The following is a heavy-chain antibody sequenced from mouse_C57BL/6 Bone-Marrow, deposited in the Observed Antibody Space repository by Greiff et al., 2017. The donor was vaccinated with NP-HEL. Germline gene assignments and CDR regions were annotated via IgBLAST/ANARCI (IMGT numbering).Heavy chain of an antibody. CDR2: INPNNGGT. V-gene: IGHV1-26*01. CDR3: ARGGSSWWYLDV. D-gene: IGHD1-1*01. CDR1: GYTFTDYY. Sequence: EVQLQQSGPELVKPGASVKISCKASGYTFTDYYMNWVKQSHGKSLEWIGDINPNNGGTSYNQKFKGKATLTVDKSSSTAYMELRSLTSEDSAVYYCARGGSSWWYLDVWGTGTTVTVSS. J-gene: IGHJ1*03.